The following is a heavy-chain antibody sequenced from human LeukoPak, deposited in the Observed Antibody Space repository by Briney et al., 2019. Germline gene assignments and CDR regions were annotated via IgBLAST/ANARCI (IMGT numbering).Heavy chain of an antibody. Sequence: GGSLSLSCAASGFTFDDYAMHWVRQAPGKGLEWVSGISWSSGSIDYADSVEGRFTISRDNAKNSLYLQMNSLRAEDTAFYHCAKTGNYGDYFDYWGQGTLVTVSS. CDR1: GFTFDDYA. J-gene: IGHJ4*02. D-gene: IGHD4-17*01. V-gene: IGHV3-9*01. CDR3: AKTGNYGDYFDY. CDR2: ISWSSGSI.